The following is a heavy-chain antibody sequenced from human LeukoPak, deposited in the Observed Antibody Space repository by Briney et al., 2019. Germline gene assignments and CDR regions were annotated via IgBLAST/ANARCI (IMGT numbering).Heavy chain of an antibody. CDR2: INHSGST. Sequence: PSETLSLTCAVYGGSFSGYYLSWIRQPPGKGLEWIGEINHSGSTNYNPSLKSRVTISVDTSKNQFSLKLSSVTAADTAVYYCARGTIFGVWGQGTLVTVSS. V-gene: IGHV4-34*01. CDR3: ARGTIFGV. J-gene: IGHJ4*02. D-gene: IGHD3-3*01. CDR1: GGSFSGYY.